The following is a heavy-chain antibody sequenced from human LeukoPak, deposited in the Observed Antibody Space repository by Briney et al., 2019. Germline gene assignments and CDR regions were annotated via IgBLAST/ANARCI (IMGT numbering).Heavy chain of an antibody. J-gene: IGHJ5*02. V-gene: IGHV4-39*01. D-gene: IGHD1-1*01. Sequence: TSETLSLTCTVSGGSISSSSYYWGWIRQPPGKGLEWIGTIYYSGSTYYNASLKSRVTISVDTSKNQFSLKLSSVTAADTAVYYCARSPGGALNWFDPWGQGTLVTVSS. CDR2: IYYSGST. CDR1: GGSISSSSYY. CDR3: ARSPGGALNWFDP.